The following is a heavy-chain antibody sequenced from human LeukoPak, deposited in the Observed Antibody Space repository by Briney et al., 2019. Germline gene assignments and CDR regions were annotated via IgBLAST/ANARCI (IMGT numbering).Heavy chain of an antibody. J-gene: IGHJ4*02. CDR3: ARGHGITGTTGYFDY. Sequence: SENLSLTCTVSGGSISSYYWSWIRQPPGKGLEWIGYIYYSGSTNYNPSLKSRVTISVDTSKNQFSLKLSSVTAADTAVYYCARGHGITGTTGYFDYWGQGTLVTVSS. V-gene: IGHV4-59*12. CDR2: IYYSGST. D-gene: IGHD1-20*01. CDR1: GGSISSYY.